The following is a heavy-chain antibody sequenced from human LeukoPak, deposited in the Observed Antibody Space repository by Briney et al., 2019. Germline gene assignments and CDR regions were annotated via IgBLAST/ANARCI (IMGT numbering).Heavy chain of an antibody. V-gene: IGHV3-53*01. CDR2: TYTGGNS. Sequence: GGSLRLSCAASGFTVSSIHMVWVRQAPGKGLEWVSVTYTGGNSYYADSVKGRFIISRDISKNTLYLQMNSLRAEDSALYYCARGGRGFAAVVAPRSFDIWGQGTMVTVSS. D-gene: IGHD3-22*01. CDR3: ARGGRGFAAVVAPRSFDI. CDR1: GFTVSSIH. J-gene: IGHJ3*02.